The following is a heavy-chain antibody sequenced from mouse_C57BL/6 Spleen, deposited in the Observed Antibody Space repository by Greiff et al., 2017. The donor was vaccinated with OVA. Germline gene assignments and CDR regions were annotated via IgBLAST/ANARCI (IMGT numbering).Heavy chain of an antibody. Sequence: EVMLVESGGGLVQPGGSLKLSCAASGFTFSDYYMYWVRQTPEKRLEWVAYISNGGGSTYYPDTVKGRFTISRDNAKNTLYLQMSRLKSEDTVMYYCARHPPYYYGSSYAMDYWGQGTSVTVSS. D-gene: IGHD1-1*01. CDR2: ISNGGGST. V-gene: IGHV5-12*01. CDR1: GFTFSDYY. CDR3: ARHPPYYYGSSYAMDY. J-gene: IGHJ4*01.